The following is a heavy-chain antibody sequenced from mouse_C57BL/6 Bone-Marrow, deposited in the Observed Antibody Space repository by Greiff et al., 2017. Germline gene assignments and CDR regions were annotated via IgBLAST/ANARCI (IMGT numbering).Heavy chain of an antibody. J-gene: IGHJ3*01. CDR1: GYAFSSSW. V-gene: IGHV1-82*01. CDR2: IYPGDGDT. D-gene: IGHD1-1*01. Sequence: LQQSGPELVKPGASVKISCKASGYAFSSSWMNWVKQRPGKGLEWIGRIYPGDGDTNYNGKFKGKATLTADKSSSTAYMQLSSLTSEDSAVYFCARSLYYYGSSWFAYWGQGTLVTVSA. CDR3: ARSLYYYGSSWFAY.